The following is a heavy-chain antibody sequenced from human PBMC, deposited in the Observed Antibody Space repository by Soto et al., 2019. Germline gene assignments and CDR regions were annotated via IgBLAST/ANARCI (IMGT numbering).Heavy chain of an antibody. CDR3: AREVPGLREVNRNWFDP. V-gene: IGHV4-4*02. CDR1: GDYISGSYW. J-gene: IGHJ5*02. CDR2: VSQSGNT. D-gene: IGHD3-10*01. Sequence: SETLSLTCTVSGDYISGSYWWSWVRQPPGKGLEWIGEVSQSGNTNYNPSLMSRLTISVDKSKNQFSLRLTYVTAADTGIYYCAREVPGLREVNRNWFDPWGQGTLVTVSS.